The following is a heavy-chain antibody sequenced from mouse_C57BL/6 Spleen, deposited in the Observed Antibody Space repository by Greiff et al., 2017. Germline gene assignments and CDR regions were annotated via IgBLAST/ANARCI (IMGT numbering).Heavy chain of an antibody. J-gene: IGHJ1*03. D-gene: IGHD4-1*01. V-gene: IGHV1-66*01. CDR3: AREGLTGTGYFDV. CDR2: IYPGSGNT. Sequence: VQRVESGPELVKPGASVKISCKASGYSFTSYYIHWVKQRPGQGLEWIGWIYPGSGNTKYNEKFKGKATLTADTSSSTAYMQLSSLTSEDSAVYYCAREGLTGTGYFDVWGTGTTVTVSS. CDR1: GYSFTSYY.